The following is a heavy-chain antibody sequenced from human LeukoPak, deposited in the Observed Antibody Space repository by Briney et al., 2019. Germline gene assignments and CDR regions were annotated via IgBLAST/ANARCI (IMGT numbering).Heavy chain of an antibody. V-gene: IGHV1-69*13. Sequence: ESSVTVSCKASGGTFSSYAISWVRQAPGQGLEWVGGIIPIFGTANYAQKFQGRVMITADESTSTAYMELSSLRSDDTAVYYCARNYYGSGNLYGMDLWGKGTTVTVSS. CDR1: GGTFSSYA. D-gene: IGHD3-10*01. J-gene: IGHJ6*04. CDR3: ARNYYGSGNLYGMDL. CDR2: IIPIFGTA.